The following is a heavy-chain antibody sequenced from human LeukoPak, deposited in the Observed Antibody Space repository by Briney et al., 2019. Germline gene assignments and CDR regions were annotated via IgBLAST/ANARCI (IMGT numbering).Heavy chain of an antibody. D-gene: IGHD3-10*01. CDR1: GFTFDDYD. CDR3: ARRDYYGSGSPDY. CDR2: INWNGGST. Sequence: PGGSLRLSCAASGFTFDDYDMSWVRQAPGKGLEWVSGINWNGGSTGYADSVKGRFTISRDNAKTSLYLQMNSLRAEDTALYYCARRDYYGSGSPDYWGQGTLVTVSS. V-gene: IGHV3-20*04. J-gene: IGHJ4*02.